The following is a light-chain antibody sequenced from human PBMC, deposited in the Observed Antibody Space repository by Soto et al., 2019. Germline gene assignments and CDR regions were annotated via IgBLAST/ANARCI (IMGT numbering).Light chain of an antibody. J-gene: IGKJ1*01. CDR1: QDISNA. CDR2: TAS. V-gene: IGKV1-6*01. CDR3: LQEYNSPWT. Sequence: AIRMTQSPTSLSASVGDSVTITCRASQDISNALGWYQEKLGKAPKLLISTASRLLSGVPSRFSGSGSGTDFALTIRSLQPADFETYYCLQEYNSPWTFGQGTNV.